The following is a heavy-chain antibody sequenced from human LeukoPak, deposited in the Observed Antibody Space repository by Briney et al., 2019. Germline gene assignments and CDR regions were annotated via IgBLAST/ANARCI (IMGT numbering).Heavy chain of an antibody. J-gene: IGHJ4*02. Sequence: PSQTLSLTCTVSGGSISSGSYYWSWIRQPAGKGLEWIGRIYTSGSTNYNPSLKSRVTMSVDTSKNQFSLKPSSVTAADTAVYYCARDGEWELLPHFDYWGQGTLVTVSS. D-gene: IGHD1-26*01. CDR2: IYTSGST. V-gene: IGHV4-61*02. CDR1: GGSISSGSYY. CDR3: ARDGEWELLPHFDY.